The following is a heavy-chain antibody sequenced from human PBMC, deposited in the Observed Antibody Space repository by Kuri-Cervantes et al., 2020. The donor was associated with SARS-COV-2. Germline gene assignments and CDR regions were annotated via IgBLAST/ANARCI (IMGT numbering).Heavy chain of an antibody. CDR2: IDSSSYYI. J-gene: IGHJ4*02. CDR3: AREEGGELGEAFDY. V-gene: IGHV3-21*01. CDR1: GFTFSGYS. Sequence: GESLKISCAASGFTFSGYSMNWVRQAPGKGLVWVASIDSSSYYIYHADSVKGRLTISRDNAKTSLYLQMNSLKPEDTAVYYCAREEGGELGEAFDYWGQGALVTVSS. D-gene: IGHD7-27*01.